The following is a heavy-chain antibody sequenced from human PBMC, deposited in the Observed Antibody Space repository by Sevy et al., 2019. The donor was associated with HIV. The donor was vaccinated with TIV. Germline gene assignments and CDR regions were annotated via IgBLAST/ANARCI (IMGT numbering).Heavy chain of an antibody. CDR1: GFTFGDYT. V-gene: IGHV3-49*04. CDR2: IRSKSYGGTI. D-gene: IGHD6-19*01. Sequence: GGSLRLSCTASGFTFGDYTVSWVRQAPGKGLEWVGFIRSKSYGGTIEYAASMKGRFTISKDTSKNIAYLQMNSLRAEDTAVYYCARVSGDYSSGWYGLDHFDYWGQGTLVTVSS. J-gene: IGHJ4*02. CDR3: ARVSGDYSSGWYGLDHFDY.